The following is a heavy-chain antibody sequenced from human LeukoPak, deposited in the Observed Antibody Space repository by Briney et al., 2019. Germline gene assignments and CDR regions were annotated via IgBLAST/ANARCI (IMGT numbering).Heavy chain of an antibody. CDR1: GVSITSDTYC. V-gene: IGHV4-30-2*01. CDR3: ARAAGPHRPFDY. CDR2: ILHSGST. Sequence: SQTLSLTCAVSGVSITSDTYCWSWIRQPPGKGLEWIGYILHSGSTYYNPSLKSRVTISVDTSKSQFSLKLSSVTAADTAVYYCARAAGPHRPFDYWGQGTLVTVSS. J-gene: IGHJ4*02. D-gene: IGHD6-13*01.